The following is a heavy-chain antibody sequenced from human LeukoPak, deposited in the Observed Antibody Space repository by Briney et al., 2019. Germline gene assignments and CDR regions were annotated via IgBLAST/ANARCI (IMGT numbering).Heavy chain of an antibody. J-gene: IGHJ4*02. Sequence: PSETLSLTCSVSIESTSGNYWSWVRQAPGKGLEWIGEISRFGITNYHPSLKSRVTMSLDRSKNQFSLELTSVTAADSGAYYCARELLGAPTPGAYWGQGTLVTVSS. CDR3: ARELLGAPTPGAY. D-gene: IGHD1-26*01. CDR2: ISRFGIT. CDR1: IESTSGNY. V-gene: IGHV4-34*01.